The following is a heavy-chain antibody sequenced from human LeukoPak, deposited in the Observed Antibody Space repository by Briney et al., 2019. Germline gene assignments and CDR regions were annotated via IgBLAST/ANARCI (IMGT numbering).Heavy chain of an antibody. Sequence: SETLSLACTVSSGSISSYYWRWVRQPPGKGLECVWEINHSGSTNYNPSRKSLVTRSVDTSKNPFSLQLSSVTAADTAVYYCARVHSDFWSGYYTPRGWFDPWGQGTLVTVSS. D-gene: IGHD3-3*01. CDR2: INHSGST. J-gene: IGHJ5*02. CDR3: ARVHSDFWSGYYTPRGWFDP. V-gene: IGHV4-34*01. CDR1: SGSISSYY.